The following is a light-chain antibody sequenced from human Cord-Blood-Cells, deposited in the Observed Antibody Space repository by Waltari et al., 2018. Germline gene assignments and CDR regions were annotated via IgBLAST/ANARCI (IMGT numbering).Light chain of an antibody. CDR3: QQYNNWPSLT. V-gene: IGKV3-15*01. CDR2: GAS. Sequence: EIVMMQSPATLFVSPGEKATLSCRASQSVSSNLTWYQQKRGQFPRHLIYGASTKATGIPARFSGSGSVTEFTLTISSLQSEDFAVYYCQQYNNWPSLTFGGGTKVEIK. J-gene: IGKJ4*01. CDR1: QSVSSN.